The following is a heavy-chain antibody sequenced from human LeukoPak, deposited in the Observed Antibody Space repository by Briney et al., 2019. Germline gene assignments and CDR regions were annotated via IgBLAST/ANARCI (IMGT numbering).Heavy chain of an antibody. J-gene: IGHJ4*02. CDR2: ISWNSGSI. Sequence: GRSLRLSCLVSGFTFEDYALHGVRPAPRKGLEWVSGISWNSGSIDYVESVKGRFTISRDNAENSLYLQMNSLRPEDTALYYCAKGSGRYWTFFDFWGQGTLVAVSS. CDR3: AKGSGRYWTFFDF. D-gene: IGHD1-26*01. V-gene: IGHV3-9*01. CDR1: GFTFEDYA.